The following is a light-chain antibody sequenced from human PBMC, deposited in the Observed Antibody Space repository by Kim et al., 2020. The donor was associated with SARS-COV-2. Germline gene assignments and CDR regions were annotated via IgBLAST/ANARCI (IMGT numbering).Light chain of an antibody. CDR1: QRLSRH. V-gene: IGKV3-11*01. CDR3: HQRDNWPYT. CDR2: DAS. J-gene: IGKJ2*01. Sequence: ENVLTQSPATLSLSPGERATLSCRASQRLSRHLAWYQLRPGQAPRLLIYDASNRATGIPARLSGSGSGTDFTLTITSVEPEDVAVYYCHQRDNWPYTFGQGTKLEI.